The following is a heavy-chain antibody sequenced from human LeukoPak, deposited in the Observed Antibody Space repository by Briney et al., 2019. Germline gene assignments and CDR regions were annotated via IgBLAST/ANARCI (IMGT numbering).Heavy chain of an antibody. J-gene: IGHJ4*02. Sequence: PGGSLRLSCAASGFTFDDYAMHWVRQAPGKGLEWVSGISWNSGSIGYADSVKGRFTISRDNAKNSLYLQMNSLRAEDTALYYCAKDYFGVATFFDYWGQGTLVTVSS. CDR3: AKDYFGVATFFDY. V-gene: IGHV3-9*01. D-gene: IGHD5-12*01. CDR1: GFTFDDYA. CDR2: ISWNSGSI.